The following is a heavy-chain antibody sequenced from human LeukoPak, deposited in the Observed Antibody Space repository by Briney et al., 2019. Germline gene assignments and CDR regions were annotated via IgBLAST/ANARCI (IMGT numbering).Heavy chain of an antibody. V-gene: IGHV1-8*01. J-gene: IGHJ5*02. CDR2: MNPNSGNT. D-gene: IGHD6-19*01. CDR3: ARSGAVAGSWFDP. Sequence: ASVKVSCKASGYTFTSYDINWVRQATGQGLEWMGWMNPNSGNTDYAQKFQGRVAMTRNTSMSTAYMELSSLRSEDTAVYYCARSGAVAGSWFDPWGQGTLVTVSS. CDR1: GYTFTSYD.